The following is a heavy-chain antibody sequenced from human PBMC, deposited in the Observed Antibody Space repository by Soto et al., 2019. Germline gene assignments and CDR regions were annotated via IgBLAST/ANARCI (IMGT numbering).Heavy chain of an antibody. CDR3: ATTGMNPHYYYYYGMDV. J-gene: IGHJ6*02. CDR2: IYHSGST. D-gene: IGHD4-4*01. Sequence: SETLSLTCAVSGGSISSGGYSWSWIRQPPGKGLEWIGYIYHSGSTYYNPSLKSRVTISVDRSKNQFSLRLSSVTAADTAVYYCATTGMNPHYYYYYGMDVWGQGTTVT. V-gene: IGHV4-30-2*01. CDR1: GGSISSGGYS.